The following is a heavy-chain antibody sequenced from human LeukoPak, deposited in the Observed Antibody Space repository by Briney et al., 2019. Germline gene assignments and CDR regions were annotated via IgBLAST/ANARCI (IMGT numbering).Heavy chain of an antibody. D-gene: IGHD5-12*01. Sequence: SETLSLTCTVSGGSISSYYWSWIRQPPGKGLEWIGYTYYSGSTNYNPSLKSRVTISVDTSKNQFSLKLSSVTAADTAVYYCARWGYSGYDYILGFDYWGQGTLVTVSS. CDR1: GGSISSYY. CDR3: ARWGYSGYDYILGFDY. CDR2: TYYSGST. J-gene: IGHJ4*02. V-gene: IGHV4-59*08.